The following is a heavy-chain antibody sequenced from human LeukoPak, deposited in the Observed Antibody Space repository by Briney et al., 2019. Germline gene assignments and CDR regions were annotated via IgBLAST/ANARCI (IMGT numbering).Heavy chain of an antibody. CDR2: IRYDGSDK. D-gene: IGHD2-15*01. CDR1: GFTFSGYG. CDR3: AKDLSGYCSGGSCYPNWFDP. V-gene: IGHV3-30*02. Sequence: GGSLRLSCAASGFTFSGYGMHWVRQAPGQGLEWAAFIRYDGSDKRYADSVKGRFTISRDNSRNTLYLQMNSLRPEDTAVYYCAKDLSGYCSGGSCYPNWFDPWGQGTLVTVSS. J-gene: IGHJ5*02.